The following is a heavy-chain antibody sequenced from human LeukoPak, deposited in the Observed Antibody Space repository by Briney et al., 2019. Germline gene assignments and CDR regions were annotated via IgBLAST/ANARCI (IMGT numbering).Heavy chain of an antibody. V-gene: IGHV3-23*01. CDR1: GFTFSSYA. CDR3: AKDVTIVVVTYFGY. Sequence: GGSLRLSCAASGFTFSSYAMSWVRQAPGKGLEWVSAISGSGGSTYYADSVKGRFTISRDNSKNTLYLQMNSLRAEDTAVCYCAKDVTIVVVTYFGYWGQGTLVTVSS. J-gene: IGHJ4*02. D-gene: IGHD2-21*02. CDR2: ISGSGGST.